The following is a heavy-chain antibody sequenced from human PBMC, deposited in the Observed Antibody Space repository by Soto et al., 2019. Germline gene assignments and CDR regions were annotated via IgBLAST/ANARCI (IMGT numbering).Heavy chain of an antibody. Sequence: GGSLRLSCAASGFTVSSYSMNWVRQAPGKGLEWVSFISSSSSTINYADSVKGRFTISRDNAKKSLYLQMNSLRAEDTAVYYCARDLGAGRRTFDYWGQGTLVTVSS. CDR2: ISSSSSTI. CDR3: ARDLGAGRRTFDY. J-gene: IGHJ4*02. D-gene: IGHD2-15*01. V-gene: IGHV3-48*01. CDR1: GFTVSSYS.